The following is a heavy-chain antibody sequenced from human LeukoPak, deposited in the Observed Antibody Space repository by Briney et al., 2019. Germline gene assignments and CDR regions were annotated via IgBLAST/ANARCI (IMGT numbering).Heavy chain of an antibody. CDR1: GGSISSYY. Sequence: PSETLSLTCTVSGGSISSYYWSWIRQPPGKGLEWIGYIYYSGSTNYNPSLKSRVTISVDTSKNQFSLKLSSVTAADTAVYYCARDSGHSYDHWGQGTLVTVSS. D-gene: IGHD5-18*01. J-gene: IGHJ5*02. CDR3: ARDSGHSYDH. CDR2: IYYSGST. V-gene: IGHV4-59*12.